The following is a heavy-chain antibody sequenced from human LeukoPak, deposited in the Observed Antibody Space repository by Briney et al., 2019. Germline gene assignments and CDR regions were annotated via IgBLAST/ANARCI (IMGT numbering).Heavy chain of an antibody. CDR2: IYTSGST. CDR1: GGSISSYY. J-gene: IGHJ4*02. Sequence: SETLSLTCTVSGGSISSYYWSWLRQPAGKGLEWIGRIYTSGSTNYNPSLKSRVTMSVDTSKNQFSLKLSSVTAADTAVYYCARDYSWSGDYFDYWGQGTLVTVSS. V-gene: IGHV4-4*07. CDR3: ARDYSWSGDYFDY. D-gene: IGHD6-13*01.